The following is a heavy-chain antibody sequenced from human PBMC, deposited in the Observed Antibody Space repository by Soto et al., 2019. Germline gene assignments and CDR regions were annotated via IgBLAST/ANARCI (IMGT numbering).Heavy chain of an antibody. J-gene: IGHJ4*02. CDR2: ISYDGSNK. CDR1: GFTFSSYA. Sequence: QVPLVESGGGVVQPGRSLRLSCAASGFTFSSYAMHWVRQAPGKGLEWVAVISYDGSNKYYADSVKGRFTSSRDNSKNTLYLQMNSLTAEDTAVYYCAIGLEKATSDFDYRGEGALVTFSS. V-gene: IGHV3-30-3*01. CDR3: AIGLEKATSDFDY. D-gene: IGHD3-3*01.